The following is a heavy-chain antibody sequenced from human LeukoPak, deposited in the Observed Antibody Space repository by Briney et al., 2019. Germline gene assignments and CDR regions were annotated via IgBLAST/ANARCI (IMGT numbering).Heavy chain of an antibody. D-gene: IGHD6-19*01. V-gene: IGHV3-30*18. CDR1: GFAFSSYG. CDR3: AKDKAVAVAGPLDY. J-gene: IGHJ4*02. Sequence: GGSLRLSCAASGFAFSSYGMYWVRQAPGKGLEWVAVISYDGSNKYYADSVKGRFTISRDNSKNTLYLQMNSLRAEDTAVYYCAKDKAVAVAGPLDYWGQGTLVTVSS. CDR2: ISYDGSNK.